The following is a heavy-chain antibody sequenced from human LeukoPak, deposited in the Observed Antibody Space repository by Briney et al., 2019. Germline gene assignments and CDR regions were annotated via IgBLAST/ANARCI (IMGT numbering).Heavy chain of an antibody. V-gene: IGHV1-18*01. J-gene: IGHJ4*02. CDR2: ISAYNGNT. D-gene: IGHD3-22*01. Sequence: ASVKVFCKASGYTFTSYGISWVRQAPGQGLEWMGWISAYNGNTNYAQELQGRVTMTTDTSTSTAYMELRSLRSDDTAVYYCARLDYDSSGYYFADYWGQGTLVTVSS. CDR3: ARLDYDSSGYYFADY. CDR1: GYTFTSYG.